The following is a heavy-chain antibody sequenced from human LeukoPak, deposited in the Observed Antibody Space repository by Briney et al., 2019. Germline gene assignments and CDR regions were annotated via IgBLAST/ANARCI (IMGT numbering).Heavy chain of an antibody. CDR1: GGSISSYY. Sequence: PSETLSLTCTVSGGSISSYYWSWIRQPPGKGLEWIGYIYYSGSTNYNPSLKSRVTISVDTSKNQFSLKLSSVTAADTAAYYCARVVDDFWSGYRPTWFDPWGQGTLVTVSS. CDR2: IYYSGST. CDR3: ARVVDDFWSGYRPTWFDP. V-gene: IGHV4-59*01. J-gene: IGHJ5*02. D-gene: IGHD3-3*01.